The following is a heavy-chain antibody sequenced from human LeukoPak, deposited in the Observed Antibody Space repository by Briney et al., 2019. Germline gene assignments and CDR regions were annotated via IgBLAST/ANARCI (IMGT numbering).Heavy chain of an antibody. CDR3: ARGGDRKQLVQAY. CDR2: VNHSGST. J-gene: IGHJ4*02. V-gene: IGHV4-34*01. D-gene: IGHD6-13*01. Sequence: PSETLSLTCAVYGGSFSGYYWSWIRQPPGKGLEWIGEVNHSGSTNYNPSLKSRVTISVDTSKNQFSLKLTSVTAADTAVYYCARGGDRKQLVQAYWGQGTLVTVSS. CDR1: GGSFSGYY.